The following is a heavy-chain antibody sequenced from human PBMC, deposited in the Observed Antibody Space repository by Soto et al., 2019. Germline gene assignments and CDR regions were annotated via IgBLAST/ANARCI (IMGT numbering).Heavy chain of an antibody. CDR2: ISSSGSTI. Sequence: GGSLRLSCAASGFTFSDYYMSWIRQAPGKGLEWVSYISSSGSTIYYADSVKGRFTISRDNAKNSLYLQMNSLRAEDTAVYYFARDSPPPQLGFDPRGQGTLVTGSS. J-gene: IGHJ5*02. CDR1: GFTFSDYY. D-gene: IGHD2-2*01. CDR3: ARDSPPPQLGFDP. V-gene: IGHV3-11*01.